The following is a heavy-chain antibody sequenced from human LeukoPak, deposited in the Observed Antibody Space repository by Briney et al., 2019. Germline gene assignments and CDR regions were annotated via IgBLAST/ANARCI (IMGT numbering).Heavy chain of an antibody. CDR1: GYTFTASY. V-gene: IGHV1-2*02. CDR2: INPNTGDT. J-gene: IGHJ4*02. CDR3: ARVSPTTWRDCDY. D-gene: IGHD1-14*01. Sequence: GASVKVSCKASGYTFTASYLHWVRQAPGQGLEWMGWINPNTGDTNYAQKFQGRVTMTRDTSISAAYMEIKRLRFDDTAVYYCARVSPTTWRDCDYWGQGTLLTVSS.